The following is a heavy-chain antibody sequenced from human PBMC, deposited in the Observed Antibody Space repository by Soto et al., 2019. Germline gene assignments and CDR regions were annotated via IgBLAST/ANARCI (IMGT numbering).Heavy chain of an antibody. CDR1: GSTFSSYS. J-gene: IGHJ4*02. CDR2: ISSSSSYI. CDR3: AKASSSSWGVLAY. Sequence: PGGSLRLSCAAAGSTFSSYSMNWVRQAPGKGLEWVSSISSSSSYIYYADSVKGRFTISRDNSKNTLYLQMNSLRAEDTAVYYCAKASSSSWGVLAYWGQGTLVTVSS. D-gene: IGHD6-13*01. V-gene: IGHV3-21*04.